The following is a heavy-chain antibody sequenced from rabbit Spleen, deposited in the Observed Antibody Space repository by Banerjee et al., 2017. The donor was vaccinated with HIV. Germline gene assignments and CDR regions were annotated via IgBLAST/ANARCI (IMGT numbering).Heavy chain of an antibody. V-gene: IGHV1S40*01. CDR3: ARDLDGVIGWNFGW. CDR1: GIDFSSTYY. J-gene: IGHJ4*01. CDR2: IDPNKSGST. Sequence: QSLEESGGDLVKPEGSLTLTCTASGIDFSSTYYMCWVRQAPGKGLELIACIDPNKSGSTRYASWAKGRFTISKTSSTTVTLQMTSLTAADTATYFCARDLDGVIGWNFGWWGPGTLVTVS. D-gene: IGHD1-1*01.